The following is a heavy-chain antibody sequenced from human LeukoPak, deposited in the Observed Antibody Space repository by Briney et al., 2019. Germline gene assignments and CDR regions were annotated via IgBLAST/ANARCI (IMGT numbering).Heavy chain of an antibody. Sequence: SVKVSCKASGYTFTGYYMHWVRQAPGQGLEWMGWINPNSGGTNYAQKFQGRVTMTRDTSISTAYMELSRLRSDDTAVYYCARVPDRTSCYDYWGQGTLVTVSS. V-gene: IGHV1-2*02. CDR3: ARVPDRTSCYDY. CDR1: GYTFTGYY. J-gene: IGHJ4*02. D-gene: IGHD2-2*01. CDR2: INPNSGGT.